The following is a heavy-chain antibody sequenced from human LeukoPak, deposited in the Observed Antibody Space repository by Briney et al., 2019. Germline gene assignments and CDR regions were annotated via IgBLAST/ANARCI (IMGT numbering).Heavy chain of an antibody. Sequence: GGSLRLSCAASGLTFTTYWMSWVRQAPGQGLEWVANIRQDGNEIYYLGSVRGRFTISRDNAKNSLYLQMNSLRAEDTAIYYCARLVWVPTASGFDFWGQGTLVTVSS. CDR3: ARLVWVPTASGFDF. CDR2: IRQDGNEI. V-gene: IGHV3-7*01. J-gene: IGHJ4*02. D-gene: IGHD5-12*01. CDR1: GLTFTTYW.